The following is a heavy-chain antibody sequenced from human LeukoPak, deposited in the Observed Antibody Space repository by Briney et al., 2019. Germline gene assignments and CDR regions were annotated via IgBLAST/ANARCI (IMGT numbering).Heavy chain of an antibody. V-gene: IGHV3-48*04. Sequence: GGSLRLSCAASGFPFIDYSMNWVRQAPGKGLKGISYIGIDSGNTKYADSVKGRFTISGDSAKNSLYLQMNSLRVEDTAVYYCARDHNYAFDNWGQGTLVTVSS. J-gene: IGHJ4*02. D-gene: IGHD1-1*01. CDR2: IGIDSGNT. CDR1: GFPFIDYS. CDR3: ARDHNYAFDN.